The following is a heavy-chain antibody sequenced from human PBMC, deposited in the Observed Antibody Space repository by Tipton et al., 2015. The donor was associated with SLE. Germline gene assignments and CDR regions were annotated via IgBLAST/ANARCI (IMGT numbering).Heavy chain of an antibody. J-gene: IGHJ4*02. CDR3: ARGWDYDFWSGYADY. V-gene: IGHV4-34*01. D-gene: IGHD3-3*01. CDR2: VNHSGST. CDR1: GGSFSGYY. Sequence: LRLSCAVYGGSFSGYYWSWIRQPPGKGLEWIGEVNHSGSTNYNPSLKSRVTIFVDTSKNQFSLKLSSVTAADTAVYYCARGWDYDFWSGYADYWGQGTLVTVSS.